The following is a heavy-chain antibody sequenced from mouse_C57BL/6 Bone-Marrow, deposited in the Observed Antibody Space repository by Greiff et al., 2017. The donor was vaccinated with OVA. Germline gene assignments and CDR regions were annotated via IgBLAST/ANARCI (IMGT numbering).Heavy chain of an antibody. CDR3: ARENWDGRCAY. V-gene: IGHV1-81*01. J-gene: IGHJ3*01. CDR2: IYPRSGNT. Sequence: QVQLQQSGAELARPGASVKLSCKASGYTFTSYGISWVKQRPGQGLEWIGEIYPRSGNTYYNEKFKGKATLTADKSSSTAYMELRSLTSEDSAVYVCARENWDGRCAYWGQGTLVTVSA. CDR1: GYTFTSYG. D-gene: IGHD4-1*01.